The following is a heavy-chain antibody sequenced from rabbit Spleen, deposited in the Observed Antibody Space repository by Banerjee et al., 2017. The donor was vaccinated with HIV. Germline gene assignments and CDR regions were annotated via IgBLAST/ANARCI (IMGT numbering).Heavy chain of an antibody. D-gene: IGHD1-1*01. CDR2: IDTNDGDT. CDR3: ASSYGSIGGYLNL. V-gene: IGHV1S45*01. Sequence: LEESGGGLVKPGGTLTLTCTVSGFSFSSNWICWVRQAPGKGLEWIACIDTNDGDTDYANWPKGRFTISKTSSTTVTLQMTSLTAADTATYFCASSYGSIGGYLNLWGPGTLVTVS. J-gene: IGHJ4*01. CDR1: GFSFSSNW.